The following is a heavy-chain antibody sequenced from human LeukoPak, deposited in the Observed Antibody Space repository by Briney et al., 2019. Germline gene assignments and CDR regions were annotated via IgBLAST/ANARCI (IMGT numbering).Heavy chain of an antibody. D-gene: IGHD6-19*01. CDR2: IRYDGSNK. CDR3: AKDRSSGRYGGQSWFDP. J-gene: IGHJ5*02. CDR1: GFTFSSYG. Sequence: GGSLRLSCAASGFTFSSYGMHWVRQAPGKGLEWVAFIRYDGSNKYYADSVKGRFTISRDNSKNTLYLQMNSLRAEDTAVYYCAKDRSSGRYGGQSWFDPWGQGTLVTVSS. V-gene: IGHV3-30*02.